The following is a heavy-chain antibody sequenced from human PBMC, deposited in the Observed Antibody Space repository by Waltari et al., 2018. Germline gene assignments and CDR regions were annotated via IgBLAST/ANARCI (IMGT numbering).Heavy chain of an antibody. J-gene: IGHJ3*02. CDR2: ITWKSRSI. Sequence: EVQLVESGGGLVQPGGSLRLACAASGFQFDDYAMHWVRQAPGRGLEWVSGITWKSRSIGYADSVKGRFTISRDNAKNSLFLQMNSLRPEDTAFYYCAKDPDAESGGYPWVGVSFDIWGRGTKVTVSS. V-gene: IGHV3-9*01. CDR3: AKDPDAESGGYPWVGVSFDI. D-gene: IGHD3-22*01. CDR1: GFQFDDYA.